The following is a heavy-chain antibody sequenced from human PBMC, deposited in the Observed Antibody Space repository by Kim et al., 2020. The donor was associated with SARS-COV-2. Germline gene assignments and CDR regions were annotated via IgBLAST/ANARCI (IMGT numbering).Heavy chain of an antibody. Sequence: APVKGRFTISRDDSKTTLYLQMNSLKTEDTAVYYCTTPSYYYDSSGVFDYWGQGTLVTVSS. D-gene: IGHD3-22*01. CDR3: TTPSYYYDSSGVFDY. V-gene: IGHV3-15*01. J-gene: IGHJ4*02.